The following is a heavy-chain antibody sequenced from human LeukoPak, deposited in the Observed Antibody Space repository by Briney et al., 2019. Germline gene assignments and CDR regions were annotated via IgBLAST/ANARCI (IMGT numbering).Heavy chain of an antibody. V-gene: IGHV3-23*01. CDR2: IRSSGDTT. CDR3: AKAAGDGYNYGY. CDR1: GFTPSNYA. J-gene: IGHJ4*02. D-gene: IGHD5-24*01. Sequence: GGSLRRSCVASGFTPSNYAMSWVRQAPGKGLEWVSAIRSSGDTTYYADSVKGRFTISRDNSKNTLYMEMNSLRAEDTAIYYCAKAAGDGYNYGYWGQGTLVTVST.